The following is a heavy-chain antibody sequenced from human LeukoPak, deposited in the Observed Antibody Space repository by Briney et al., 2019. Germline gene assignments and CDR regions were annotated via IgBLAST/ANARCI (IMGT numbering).Heavy chain of an antibody. Sequence: GGSLRLSCAASGFTFSSYALSWVRQAPGKGLEWVSAISGSGGSTYYADSVKGRFTISRDNSKNTLYLQMNSLRAEDTAVYYRARVRLRLGELSFYFDYWGQGTLVTVSS. D-gene: IGHD3-16*02. CDR1: GFTFSSYA. J-gene: IGHJ4*02. V-gene: IGHV3-23*01. CDR2: ISGSGGST. CDR3: ARVRLRLGELSFYFDY.